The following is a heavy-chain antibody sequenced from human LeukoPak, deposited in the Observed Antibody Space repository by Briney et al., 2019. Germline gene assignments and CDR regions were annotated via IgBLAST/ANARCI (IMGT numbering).Heavy chain of an antibody. CDR3: ASSAYCGGDCYFFQH. Sequence: ASVKVSCKASGYIFTDYYMHWVRQAPGQGLEWMGWINPNSGGTNYAQKFQGWVTMTRDTSISTAYMELSRLRSDDTAVYYCASSAYCGGDCYFFQHWGQGTLVTVSS. D-gene: IGHD2-21*02. J-gene: IGHJ1*01. V-gene: IGHV1-2*04. CDR2: INPNSGGT. CDR1: GYIFTDYY.